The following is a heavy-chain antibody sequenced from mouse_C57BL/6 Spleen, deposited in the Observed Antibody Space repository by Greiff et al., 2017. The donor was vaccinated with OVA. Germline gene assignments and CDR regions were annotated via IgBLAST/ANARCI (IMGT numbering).Heavy chain of an antibody. Sequence: EVMLVESGPGMVKPSQSLSLTCTVTGYSITSGYDWHWIRHFPGNKLEWMGYISYSGSTNYNPSLKSRISITHDTSKNHFFLKLNSVTTEDTATYYCARESYYGSSWYFDVWGTGTTVTVSS. J-gene: IGHJ1*03. V-gene: IGHV3-1*01. D-gene: IGHD1-1*01. CDR2: ISYSGST. CDR1: GYSITSGYD. CDR3: ARESYYGSSWYFDV.